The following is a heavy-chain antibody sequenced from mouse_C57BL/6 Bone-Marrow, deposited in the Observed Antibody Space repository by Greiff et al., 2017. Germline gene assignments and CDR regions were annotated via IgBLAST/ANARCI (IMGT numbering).Heavy chain of an antibody. V-gene: IGHV14-4*01. Sequence: VQLQQSGAELVRPGASVKLSCTASGFNIKDDYMHWVKQRPEQGLEWIGWIDPENGDTEYASKFQGKATITADTSSNTAYLQLSSLTSEDTAVYCCTSYYYGSSYGGGGQGTLVTVSA. CDR1: GFNIKDDY. CDR2: IDPENGDT. D-gene: IGHD1-1*01. CDR3: TSYYYGSSYGG. J-gene: IGHJ3*01.